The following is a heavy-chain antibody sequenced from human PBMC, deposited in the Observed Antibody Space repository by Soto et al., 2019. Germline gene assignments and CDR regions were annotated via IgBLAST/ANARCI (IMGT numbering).Heavy chain of an antibody. CDR3: ARGISVMAAFAGDAPDKYFFDS. CDR1: GGSFSSYY. CDR2: INHSGST. J-gene: IGHJ4*02. Sequence: PSETLSLTCAVYGGSFSSYYWTWIRQPPEKGLEWIGEINHSGSTNQNPSLKSRVSISVDRSKNQFSLRLRSVTAADTAVYYCARGISVMAAFAGDAPDKYFFDSWSLGTLVTVSS. D-gene: IGHD6-25*01. V-gene: IGHV4-34*01.